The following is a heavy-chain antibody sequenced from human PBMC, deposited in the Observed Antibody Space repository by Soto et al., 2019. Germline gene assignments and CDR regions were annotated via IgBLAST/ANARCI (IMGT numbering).Heavy chain of an antibody. J-gene: IGHJ1*01. Sequence: AASVKVSCKASGFTFTDYYMHWVRQAPGQGLEWMGVINPSGGDTTYAHAFQGRVTMTRDTSTSTLYMELSNLRSADTAVYFCARTTIPAASPLQHWGQGTLVTVSS. V-gene: IGHV1-46*01. CDR2: INPSGGDT. CDR1: GFTFTDYY. D-gene: IGHD6-25*01. CDR3: ARTTIPAASPLQH.